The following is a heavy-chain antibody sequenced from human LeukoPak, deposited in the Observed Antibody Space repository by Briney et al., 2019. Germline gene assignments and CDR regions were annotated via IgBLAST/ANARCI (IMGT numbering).Heavy chain of an antibody. Sequence: PSETLSLTCTVSGGSINNYYWSWIRQPPGKGLEWIAYIYTTGSAIYNPSLRSRVTISVDTSKNQFSLKLSSVTAADTAVYYCARDSPDCGSTTCYKDWFDPWGQGTLVTVSS. CDR2: IYTTGSA. CDR1: GGSINNYY. J-gene: IGHJ5*02. D-gene: IGHD2-2*02. CDR3: ARDSPDCGSTTCYKDWFDP. V-gene: IGHV4-4*08.